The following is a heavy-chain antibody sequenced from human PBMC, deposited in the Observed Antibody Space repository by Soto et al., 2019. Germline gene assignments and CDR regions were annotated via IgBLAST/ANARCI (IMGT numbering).Heavy chain of an antibody. D-gene: IGHD3-10*01. CDR2: ISSSGSTI. CDR1: GFTFSSYE. V-gene: IGHV3-48*03. J-gene: IGHJ4*02. Sequence: GGSLRLSCAASGFTFSSYEMHWVRQAPGKGLEWVSYISSSGSTIYYADSVKGRFTISRDNAKNSLYLQMNSLRAEDTAVYYCARVGITMVRGVIPLDYWGQGTLVTVSS. CDR3: ARVGITMVRGVIPLDY.